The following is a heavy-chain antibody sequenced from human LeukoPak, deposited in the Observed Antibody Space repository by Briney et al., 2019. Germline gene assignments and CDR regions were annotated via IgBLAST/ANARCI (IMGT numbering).Heavy chain of an antibody. CDR3: ARLPPPNYYDSSGYDYNWFDP. Sequence: SETLSLTCTVSGGSISSSSYYWGWIRQPPGKGLEWIGSIYYSGSTYYNPSLKSRVTISVDTSKNQFSLKLSSVTAADTAVYYCARLPPPNYYDSSGYDYNWFDPWGQGTLVTVSS. CDR1: GGSISSSSYY. D-gene: IGHD3-22*01. J-gene: IGHJ5*02. V-gene: IGHV4-39*01. CDR2: IYYSGST.